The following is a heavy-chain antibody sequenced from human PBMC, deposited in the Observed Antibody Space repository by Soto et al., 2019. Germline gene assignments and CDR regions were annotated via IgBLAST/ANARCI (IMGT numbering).Heavy chain of an antibody. J-gene: IGHJ4*02. D-gene: IGHD6-19*01. V-gene: IGHV3-23*01. CDR2: ITGSGGST. CDR3: AKDKDLGVAGTLFDN. Sequence: PGGSLRLSCAASGFTFSSYAMSWVRQAPGKGLEWVSTITGSGGSTYYADSVKGRFTISRDNSKNTLYVQMNSLRAEDTAVYYCAKDKDLGVAGTLFDNWGQGTLVTVSS. CDR1: GFTFSSYA.